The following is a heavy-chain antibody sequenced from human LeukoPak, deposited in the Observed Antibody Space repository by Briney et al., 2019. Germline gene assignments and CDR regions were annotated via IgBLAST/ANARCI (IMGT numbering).Heavy chain of an antibody. V-gene: IGHV3-48*04. J-gene: IGHJ4*02. CDR1: GLAFSSNS. CDR2: IDGRSHNI. Sequence: QPGGPLRLSCAASGLAFSSNSFNWVRQAPGKGLEWIAHIDGRSHNIYYAESVRGRFTISRDNAENSLFLLMNGLRVEDTAVYFCARDPSPATYVDDSGQKYYFDYWGQGTLVIVSA. D-gene: IGHD3-16*01. CDR3: ARDPSPATYVDDSGQKYYFDY.